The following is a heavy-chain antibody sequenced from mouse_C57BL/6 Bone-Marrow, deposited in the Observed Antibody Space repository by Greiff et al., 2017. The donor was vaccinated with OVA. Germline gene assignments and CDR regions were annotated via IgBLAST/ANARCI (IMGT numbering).Heavy chain of an antibody. V-gene: IGHV1-15*01. CDR3: TKIYYGYDEGYYCAMDY. CDR2: IDPETGGT. J-gene: IGHJ4*01. CDR1: GYTFTDYE. D-gene: IGHD2-2*01. Sequence: VQLVESGAELVRPGASVTLSCKASGYTFTDYEMHWVKQTPVHGLEWIGAIDPETGGTAYNQKFKGKAILTADKSSSTAYMELRSLTSEDSAVYYCTKIYYGYDEGYYCAMDYWGQGTSVTVSS.